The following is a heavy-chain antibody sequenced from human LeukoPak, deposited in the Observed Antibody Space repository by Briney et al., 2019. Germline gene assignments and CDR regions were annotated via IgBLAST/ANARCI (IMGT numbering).Heavy chain of an antibody. J-gene: IGHJ4*02. CDR1: GFTFSSYS. V-gene: IGHV3-48*01. CDR2: ISSTSTI. CDR3: ARDSIVGVIIKDFF. Sequence: PGGSLRLSGAAPGFTFSSYSMNWVRQAPGKGLEWVSYISSTSTIYYADSVKGRFTIYRDNAKNSLYLEMNSLRAEDTAVYYCARDSIVGVIIKDFFWGQGTLVTVSS. D-gene: IGHD1-26*01.